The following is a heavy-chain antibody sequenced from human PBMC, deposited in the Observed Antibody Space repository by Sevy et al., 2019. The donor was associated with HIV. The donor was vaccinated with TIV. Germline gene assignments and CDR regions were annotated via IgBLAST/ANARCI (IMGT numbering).Heavy chain of an antibody. CDR3: ARPGILEWYGMDV. V-gene: IGHV3-53*01. CDR2: IYSGGST. Sequence: GGSLRLSCAASGFTVSSNYMSWVRQAPGKGLECVSVIYSGGSTYYADSVQGRSTISIDNSKNTLYLQMNSLRAEDTAVYYCARPGILEWYGMDVWGQGTTVTVSS. D-gene: IGHD3-3*01. CDR1: GFTVSSNY. J-gene: IGHJ6*02.